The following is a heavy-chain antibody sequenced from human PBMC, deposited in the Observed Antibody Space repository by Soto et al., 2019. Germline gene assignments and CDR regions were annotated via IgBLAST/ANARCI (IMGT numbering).Heavy chain of an antibody. CDR1: GFTFSSYW. CDR2: IKQDGSEK. V-gene: IGHV3-7*01. Sequence: PGGSLRLSCAASGFTFSSYWMSWVRQAPGKGLEWVANIKQDGSEKYYVDSVKGRFTISRDNAKNSLYLQMNSLRAEDTAVYYCTREFVAVAGEFDYWGQGTLVTVSS. J-gene: IGHJ4*02. CDR3: TREFVAVAGEFDY. D-gene: IGHD6-19*01.